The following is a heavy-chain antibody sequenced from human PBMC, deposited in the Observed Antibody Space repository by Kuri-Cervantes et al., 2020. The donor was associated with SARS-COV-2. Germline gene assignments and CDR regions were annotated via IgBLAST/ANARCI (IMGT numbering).Heavy chain of an antibody. CDR3: AKGFWSGYSHYYYYYMDV. D-gene: IGHD3-3*01. CDR1: GYTLTELS. Sequence: SVKVSCKVSGYTLTELSMHWVRQAPGKGLEWMGGIIPIFGTANYAQKFQGRVTITADESTSTAYMELSSLRSEDTAVYYCAKGFWSGYSHYYYYYMDVWGKGTTVTVSS. CDR2: IIPIFGTA. V-gene: IGHV1-69*13. J-gene: IGHJ6*03.